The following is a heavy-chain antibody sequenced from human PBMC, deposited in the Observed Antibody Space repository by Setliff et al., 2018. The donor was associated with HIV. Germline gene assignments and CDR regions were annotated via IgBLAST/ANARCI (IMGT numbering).Heavy chain of an antibody. CDR3: AKQVSGYFDY. V-gene: IGHV3-30*02. CDR2: INYDGSSE. CDR1: GFTFSVHG. Sequence: GGSLRLSCAASGFTFSVHGMHWVRQAPGKGLEWVAFINYDGSSEYYADSVKGRVSISRDNSKNTLYLQMNSLRAKDAAVYYCAKQVSGYFDYWGQGALVTVSS. D-gene: IGHD3-10*01. J-gene: IGHJ4*02.